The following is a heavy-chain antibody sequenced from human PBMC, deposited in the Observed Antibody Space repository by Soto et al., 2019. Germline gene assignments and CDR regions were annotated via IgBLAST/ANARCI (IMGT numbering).Heavy chain of an antibody. J-gene: IGHJ6*02. Sequence: KTSETLSLTCSVSGYSVSSSDYYWAWIRQPPGKGLEWIWSMFYSGLTYYNPSLKSRVTLSVDTSKNQFSVRLNSVTAADTAVYYCAPLSVSLSGPYGIHVWGQGTTVTVSS. D-gene: IGHD2-15*01. CDR1: GYSVSSSDYY. CDR2: MFYSGLT. V-gene: IGHV4-39*01. CDR3: APLSVSLSGPYGIHV.